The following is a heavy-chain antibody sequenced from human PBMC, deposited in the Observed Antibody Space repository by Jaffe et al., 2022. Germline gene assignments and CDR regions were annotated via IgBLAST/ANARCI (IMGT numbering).Heavy chain of an antibody. D-gene: IGHD3-10*01. V-gene: IGHV4-59*01. CDR2: IYYSGST. J-gene: IGHJ4*02. Sequence: QVQLQESGPGLVKPSETLSLTCTVSGGSISSYYWSWIRQPPGKGLEWIGYIYYSGSTNYNPSLKSRVTISVDTSKNQFSLKLSSVTAADTAVYYCARARRYAADTYYYGSGSYYMYYFDYWGQGTLVTVSS. CDR3: ARARRYAADTYYYGSGSYYMYYFDY. CDR1: GGSISSYY.